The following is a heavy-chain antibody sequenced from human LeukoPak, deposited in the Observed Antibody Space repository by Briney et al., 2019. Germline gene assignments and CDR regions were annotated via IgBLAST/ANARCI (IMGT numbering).Heavy chain of an antibody. V-gene: IGHV3-9*01. CDR2: ISWNSGSI. Sequence: PGRSLRLSCAASGFTFDDYAMHWVWQAPGKGLEWVSGISWNSGSIGYADSVKGRFTISRDNAKNSLYLQMNSLRAEDTALYYCAKDVGVLYYYYGMDVWGQGTTVTVSS. D-gene: IGHD3-3*01. CDR3: AKDVGVLYYYYGMDV. J-gene: IGHJ6*02. CDR1: GFTFDDYA.